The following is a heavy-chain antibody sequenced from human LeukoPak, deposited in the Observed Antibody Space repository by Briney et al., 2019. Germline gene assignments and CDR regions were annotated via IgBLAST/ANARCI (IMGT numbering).Heavy chain of an antibody. CDR1: GGSISSGDCY. J-gene: IGHJ4*02. V-gene: IGHV4-30-4*02. D-gene: IGHD3-10*01. CDR2: IYYSGST. CDR3: ARGGLAVPDY. Sequence: SETLSLTCTVSGGSISSGDCYWSCIRQPPGKGLEWIGYIYYSGSTYYNPSLKSRVTISVDTSKNQFSLKLSSVTAADTAVYYCARGGLAVPDYWGQGTLVTVSS.